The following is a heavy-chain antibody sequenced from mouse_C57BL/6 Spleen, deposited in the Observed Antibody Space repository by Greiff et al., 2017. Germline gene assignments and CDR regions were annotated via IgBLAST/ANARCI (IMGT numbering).Heavy chain of an antibody. CDR3: ATYYYAMDD. J-gene: IGHJ4*01. V-gene: IGHV5-17*01. Sequence: EVQLVESGGGLVKPGGSLKLSCAASGFTFSDYGMHWVRQGPGKGLEWVAYISSGSSTIYYADTVKGRFTISRDNAKNTLFLQMTSLLSEDTAMYYCATYYYAMDDWGQGTSVTVSS. CDR2: ISSGSSTI. CDR1: GFTFSDYG.